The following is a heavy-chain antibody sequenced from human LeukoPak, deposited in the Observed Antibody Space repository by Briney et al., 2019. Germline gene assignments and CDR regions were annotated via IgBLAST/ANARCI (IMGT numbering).Heavy chain of an antibody. Sequence: PSQTLSLTCSVSGDYINNGGHYWSWIRQPPGKTLEYIGYISHRGSTYYNPSLKSRLTISVDGSRNQFSLKLRSVTAADTAVYFCARSEDSGSYFSFDYWGQGTLVAVSS. CDR2: ISHRGST. CDR1: GDYINNGGHY. CDR3: ARSEDSGSYFSFDY. D-gene: IGHD1-26*01. V-gene: IGHV4-30-2*01. J-gene: IGHJ4*02.